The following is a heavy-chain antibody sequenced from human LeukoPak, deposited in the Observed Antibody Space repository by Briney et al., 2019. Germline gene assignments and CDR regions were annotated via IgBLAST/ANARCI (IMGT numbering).Heavy chain of an antibody. CDR3: AKYDFWSGPPPMGYYGMDV. J-gene: IGHJ6*02. CDR1: GFTFSSYA. D-gene: IGHD3-3*01. Sequence: HPGGSLRLSCAASGFTFSSYAMSWVRQAPGKGLEWVSAISGSGGSTYYADSVKGRFTISRDNSKNTLYLQMNSLRAEDTAVYYCAKYDFWSGPPPMGYYGMDVWGQGTTVTVSS. CDR2: ISGSGGST. V-gene: IGHV3-23*01.